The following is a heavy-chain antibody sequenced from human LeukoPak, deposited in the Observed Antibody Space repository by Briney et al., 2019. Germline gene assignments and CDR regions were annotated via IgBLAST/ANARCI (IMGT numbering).Heavy chain of an antibody. Sequence: SVKVSCKASGGTFSSYAISWVRQAPGQGLEWMGGIIPIFGTANYAQKFQGRVTITADKSTSTAYMELSSLRSEDTAVYYCATQDYGDYGDAFDIWGQGTMVTVSS. J-gene: IGHJ3*02. CDR1: GGTFSSYA. D-gene: IGHD4-17*01. V-gene: IGHV1-69*06. CDR2: IIPIFGTA. CDR3: ATQDYGDYGDAFDI.